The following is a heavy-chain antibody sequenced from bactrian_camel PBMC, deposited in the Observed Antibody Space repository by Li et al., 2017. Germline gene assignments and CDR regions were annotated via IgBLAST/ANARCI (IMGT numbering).Heavy chain of an antibody. CDR3: AARTDSDCGIWHLATAGYFRY. CDR2: ISSDGTV. J-gene: IGHJ4*01. Sequence: QLVESGGGSVQAGGSLKLACAVSGFGSSTCGMGWHRQAPEKERELVSSISSDGTVRYAASVKGRFTISQDNAKNTLYLQMNSLKPDDTAMYYCAARTDSDCGIWHLATAGYFRYWGQGTQVTVS. CDR1: GFGSSTCG. V-gene: IGHV3S55*01. D-gene: IGHD2*01.